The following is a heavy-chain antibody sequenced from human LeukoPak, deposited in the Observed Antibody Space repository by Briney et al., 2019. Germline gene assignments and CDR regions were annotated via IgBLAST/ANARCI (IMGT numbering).Heavy chain of an antibody. CDR3: ARGRYDILTGDLDY. CDR1: GGSFSGYY. V-gene: IGHV3-53*01. D-gene: IGHD3-9*01. Sequence: ETLSLTCAVYGGSFSGYYWSWIRQAPGKGLEWVSVIYSGGSTYYADSVKGRFTISRDNSKNTLYLQMNSLRAEDTAVYYCARGRYDILTGDLDYWGQGTLVTVSS. CDR2: IYSGGST. J-gene: IGHJ4*02.